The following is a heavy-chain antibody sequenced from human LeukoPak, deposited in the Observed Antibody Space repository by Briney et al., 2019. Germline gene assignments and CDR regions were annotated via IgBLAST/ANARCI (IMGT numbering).Heavy chain of an antibody. V-gene: IGHV3-53*01. CDR3: ARPSSSSWFGMDV. CDR2: IYSGGTT. J-gene: IGHJ6*02. CDR1: GFTVSSNY. Sequence: SGGSLRLSCAVSGFTVSSNYMNWVRQAPGKGLEWVSVIYSGGTTYYADSVKGRFTISRDNSKNTLYLQMNTLRAEDTAIYYCARPSSSSWFGMDVWGQGTTVTVSS. D-gene: IGHD6-13*01.